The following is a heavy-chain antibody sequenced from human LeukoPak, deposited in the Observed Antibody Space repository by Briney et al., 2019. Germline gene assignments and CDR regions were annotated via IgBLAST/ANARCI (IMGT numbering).Heavy chain of an antibody. Sequence: LSLTCTVSGYSISSGYYWGWIRPPPGKGLEWVSGISGSGVSTYYTDSLKGRFTISRDNSKNTLYLQMNSLRAEDTAVYYCAKVRSGYDYVYDYWGQGTLVTVSS. CDR1: GYSISSGYY. CDR3: AKVRSGYDYVYDY. CDR2: ISGSGVST. V-gene: IGHV3-23*01. D-gene: IGHD5-12*01. J-gene: IGHJ4*02.